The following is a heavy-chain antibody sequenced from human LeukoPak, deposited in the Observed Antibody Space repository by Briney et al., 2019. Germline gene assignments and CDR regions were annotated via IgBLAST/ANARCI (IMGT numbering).Heavy chain of an antibody. D-gene: IGHD6-13*01. Sequence: PSETLSLTCTVSGGSVSNSGYYWGWIRQPPGRGLEWIGYIYYSGSTNYNPSLKSRVTISVDTSKNQFSLKLSSVTAADTAVYYCARGAPGIAAAVGAFDIWGQGTMVTVSS. CDR1: GGSVSNSGYY. V-gene: IGHV4-61*08. J-gene: IGHJ3*02. CDR2: IYYSGST. CDR3: ARGAPGIAAAVGAFDI.